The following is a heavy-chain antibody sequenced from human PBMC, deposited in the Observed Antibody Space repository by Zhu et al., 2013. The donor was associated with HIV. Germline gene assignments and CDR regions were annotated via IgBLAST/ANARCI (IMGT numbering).Heavy chain of an antibody. J-gene: IGHJ3*02. D-gene: IGHD1-26*01. CDR3: ARDYAVGASGGMAFDI. CDR2: ISAKSGGT. CDR1: GYTFTDYY. V-gene: IGHV1-2*02. Sequence: VQVVQSGAEVRKPGASVKVSCKASGYTFTDYYIHWVRQAPGQGLEWMGWISAKSGGTNYAQRFQGRVTLTRDTSISTAYMELSSLTSDDTAVYFCARDYAVGASGGMAFDIWGQGTMVTVSS.